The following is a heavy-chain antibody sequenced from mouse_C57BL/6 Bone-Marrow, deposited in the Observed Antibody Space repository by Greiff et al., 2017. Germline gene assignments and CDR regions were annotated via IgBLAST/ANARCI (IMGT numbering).Heavy chain of an antibody. J-gene: IGHJ3*01. CDR2: IRLKSDNYAT. CDR1: GFTFSNYW. Sequence: EVQLQQSGGGSVQPGGSMKLFCVASGFTFSNYWMNWVRQSPEKGLEWVAQIRLKSDNYATHYVESVKGRFTISRDDSKSSVYLQMNNLRAEDTGIYYCTTWFAYWGQGTLVTVYA. CDR3: TTWFAY. V-gene: IGHV6-3*01.